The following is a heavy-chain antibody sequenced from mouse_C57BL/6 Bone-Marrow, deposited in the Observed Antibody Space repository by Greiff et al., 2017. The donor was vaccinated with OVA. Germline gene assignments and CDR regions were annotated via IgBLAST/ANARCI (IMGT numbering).Heavy chain of an antibody. D-gene: IGHD1-1*01. CDR1: GYTFTSYW. J-gene: IGHJ1*03. CDR3: AREEIYYYGSSYVWYFDV. Sequence: VQLQQPGAELVKPGASVKLSCKASGYTFTSYWMQWVKQRPGQGLEWIGEIDPSDSYTTYNQKLKGKATLTVDTSSSPAYMQRSSLTSEDSAVYYCAREEIYYYGSSYVWYFDVWGTGTTVTVSS. V-gene: IGHV1-50*01. CDR2: IDPSDSYT.